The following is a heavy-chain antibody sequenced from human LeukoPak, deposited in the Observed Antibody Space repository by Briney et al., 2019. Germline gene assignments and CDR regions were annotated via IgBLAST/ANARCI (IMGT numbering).Heavy chain of an antibody. Sequence: ASVKVSCKVSGYTLTELSMHWVRQAPGKGLEWMGGFDPEDGETIYAQKFQGRVTMTEDTSTDTAYMELSSLRSEDTAVYYCATGRHYYYYMDVWGKGTTVTVSS. D-gene: IGHD1-1*01. V-gene: IGHV1-24*01. J-gene: IGHJ6*03. CDR3: ATGRHYYYYMDV. CDR2: FDPEDGET. CDR1: GYTLTELS.